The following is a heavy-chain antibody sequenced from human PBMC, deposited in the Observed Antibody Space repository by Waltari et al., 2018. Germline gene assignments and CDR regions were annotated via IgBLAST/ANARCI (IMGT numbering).Heavy chain of an antibody. CDR3: ARDEGKTTVAPGYFDY. J-gene: IGHJ4*02. CDR2: IYYSGST. V-gene: IGHV4-31*03. D-gene: IGHD4-17*01. CDR1: GGSISRGGYY. Sequence: QVQLQESGPGLVKPSQTLSLTCTVSGGSISRGGYYWSWLRQHPGKGLEWIGYIYYSGSTYYNPSLKSRVTISVDTSKNQFSLKLSSVTAADTAVYYCARDEGKTTVAPGYFDYWGQGTLVTVSS.